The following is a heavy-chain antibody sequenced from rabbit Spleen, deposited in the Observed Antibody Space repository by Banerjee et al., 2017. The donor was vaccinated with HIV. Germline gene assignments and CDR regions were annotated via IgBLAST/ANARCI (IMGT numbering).Heavy chain of an antibody. CDR1: GFTLSGYY. CDR2: IYNGDGST. V-gene: IGHV1S7*01. Sequence: QSLEESGGDLVKPGASLTLTCTASGFTLSGYYMCWVRQAPGKGLEWIACIYNGDGSTNYANWVNGRFTISRENTQNTLYLQLNSLTAADTATYFCVREAGYGGYGDGNLWGQGTLVTVS. J-gene: IGHJ4*01. CDR3: VREAGYGGYGDGNL. D-gene: IGHD6-1*01.